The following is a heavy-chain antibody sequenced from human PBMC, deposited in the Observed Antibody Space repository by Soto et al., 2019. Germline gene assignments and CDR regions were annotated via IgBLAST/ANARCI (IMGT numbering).Heavy chain of an antibody. CDR3: ARDRRDCSGGSCYSPYRFDY. Sequence: QVQLVQSGAEVKKPGSSVKVSCKASGGTFSSYAISWVRQAPGQGLEWMGGIIPIFGTANYAQKFQGRVTITADESTSTAYMELSSLRSEDTAVYYCARDRRDCSGGSCYSPYRFDYWGQGILVTVSS. V-gene: IGHV1-69*01. CDR2: IIPIFGTA. J-gene: IGHJ4*02. CDR1: GGTFSSYA. D-gene: IGHD2-15*01.